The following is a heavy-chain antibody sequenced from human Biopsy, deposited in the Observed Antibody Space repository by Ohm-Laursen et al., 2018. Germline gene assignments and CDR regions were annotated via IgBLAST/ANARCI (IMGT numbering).Heavy chain of an antibody. Sequence: SETLSLTCIVSGGSISNNNYYWGWIRQPPGKGLEWIGSIFYRGSTHYKPSLKSRVNISVDTSKNQFPLKLNSVTAADTAVYYCARDYDTSGYYYVSWGQGTLVTVSS. CDR3: ARDYDTSGYYYVS. CDR1: GGSISNNNYY. D-gene: IGHD3-22*01. J-gene: IGHJ5*02. V-gene: IGHV4-39*01. CDR2: IFYRGST.